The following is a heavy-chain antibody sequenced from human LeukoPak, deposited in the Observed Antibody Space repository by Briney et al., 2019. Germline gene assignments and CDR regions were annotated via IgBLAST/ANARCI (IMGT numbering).Heavy chain of an antibody. CDR1: GDSISSYY. Sequence: SETLSLTCIVSGDSISSYYWSWIRQPPGKGLEWIGYIYSSGNTNSKPSLKSRVTISVDTSKSQFSLKMTSVTAADTAVYYCARQGSGGRAFDIWGQGTMVTVSS. D-gene: IGHD1-26*01. CDR3: ARQGSGGRAFDI. J-gene: IGHJ3*02. CDR2: IYSSGNT. V-gene: IGHV4-59*08.